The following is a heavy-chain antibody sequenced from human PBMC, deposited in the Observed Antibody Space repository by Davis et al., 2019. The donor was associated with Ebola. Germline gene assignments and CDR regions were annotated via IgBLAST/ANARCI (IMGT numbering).Heavy chain of an antibody. V-gene: IGHV3-23*01. CDR1: GFIFNSCP. J-gene: IGHJ4*02. CDR3: AKSPPLVVVAATLFDY. D-gene: IGHD2-15*01. Sequence: GESLKISCEDSGFIFNSCPVRWVRQAPRTGLEWVSGISGGGTSTFYADSVKGRFTISRDNSKNTLYLQMNSLRVEDMAVYYCAKSPPLVVVAATLFDYWGQGTLVTVSS. CDR2: ISGGGTST.